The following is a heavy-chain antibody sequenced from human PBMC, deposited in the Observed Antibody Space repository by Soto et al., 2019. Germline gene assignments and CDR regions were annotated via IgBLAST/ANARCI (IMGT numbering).Heavy chain of an antibody. V-gene: IGHV4-39*01. CDR3: ARHGSYGSGSYYFDY. CDR2: IYYSGST. J-gene: IGHJ4*02. Sequence: PSETLSLTCTVSGGSISSSSYYWGWIRQPPGKGLEWIGSIYYSGSTYYNPSLKSRVTISVDTSKNQFSLKLSSVTAADTAVYYCARHGSYGSGSYYFDYWGQGTLVTV. D-gene: IGHD3-10*01. CDR1: GGSISSSSYY.